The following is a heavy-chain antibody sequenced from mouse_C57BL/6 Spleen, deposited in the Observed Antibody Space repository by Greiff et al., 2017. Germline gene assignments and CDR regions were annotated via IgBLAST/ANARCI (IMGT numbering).Heavy chain of an antibody. D-gene: IGHD1-1*01. Sequence: EVQLQQSGAELVKPGASVKLSCTASGFNIKDYYMHWVKQRTEQGLEWIGRIDPEDGETKYAPKFQGKATITADTSSNTAYLQLSSLTSEDTAVYDCARAPITTVVVDAMDYWGQGTSVTVSS. CDR3: ARAPITTVVVDAMDY. V-gene: IGHV14-2*01. CDR2: IDPEDGET. CDR1: GFNIKDYY. J-gene: IGHJ4*01.